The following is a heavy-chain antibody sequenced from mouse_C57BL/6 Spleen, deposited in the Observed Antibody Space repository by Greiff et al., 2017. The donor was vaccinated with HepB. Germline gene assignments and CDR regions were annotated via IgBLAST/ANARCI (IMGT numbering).Heavy chain of an antibody. Sequence: QVQLKQPGAELVKPGASVKMSCKASGYTFTSYWITWVKQRPGQGLEWIGDIYPGSGSTNYNEKFKSKATLTVDTSSSTAYMQLSSLTSEDSAVYYCARRGIYYDYDLFAYWGQGTLVTVSA. V-gene: IGHV1-55*01. CDR3: ARRGIYYDYDLFAY. D-gene: IGHD2-4*01. J-gene: IGHJ3*01. CDR2: IYPGSGST. CDR1: GYTFTSYW.